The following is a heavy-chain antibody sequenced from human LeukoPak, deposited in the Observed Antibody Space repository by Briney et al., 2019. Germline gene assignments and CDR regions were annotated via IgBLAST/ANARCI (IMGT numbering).Heavy chain of an antibody. CDR2: MTSDSRGI. Sequence: PGGSLRLSCVASGFTYSHYGMNWVRQAPGKGLEWVSGMTSDSRGIYYADSVKGRFTIYRDNSKMTLYLQMDSLGVEDTAVYYCARVGGHWGQGTLVTVSS. D-gene: IGHD3-10*01. V-gene: IGHV3-21*04. J-gene: IGHJ4*02. CDR1: GFTYSHYG. CDR3: ARVGGH.